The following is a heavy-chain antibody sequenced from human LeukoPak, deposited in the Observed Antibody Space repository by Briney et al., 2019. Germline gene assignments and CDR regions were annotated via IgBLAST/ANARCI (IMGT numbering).Heavy chain of an antibody. V-gene: IGHV4-38-2*02. J-gene: IGHJ5*02. CDR2: IYHSGST. CDR1: GYSISSGYY. CDR3: ARDPLARYCSGGSCYTYNWFDP. D-gene: IGHD2-15*01. Sequence: SETLSLTCTVSGYSISSGYYWGWIRQPPGKGLEWIGSIYHSGSTYYNPSLKSRVTISVDTSKNQFSLKLSSVTAADTAVYYCARDPLARYCSGGSCYTYNWFDPWGQGTLVTVSS.